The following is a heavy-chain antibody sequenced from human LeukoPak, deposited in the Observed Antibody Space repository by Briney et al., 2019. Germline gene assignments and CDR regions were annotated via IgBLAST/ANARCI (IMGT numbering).Heavy chain of an antibody. CDR3: ARDLKRTVGATTASDY. CDR1: VYTFTSYG. J-gene: IGHJ4*02. D-gene: IGHD1-26*01. CDR2: ISAHNGDT. V-gene: IGHV1-18*01. Sequence: ASVKVSCKASVYTFTSYGISWVRQAPGQGLEWMGWISAHNGDTNFAQKFQGRVSRTTDTSTSTGYMELRSLTSDDTAVYYCARDLKRTVGATTASDYWGQGTLVTVSS.